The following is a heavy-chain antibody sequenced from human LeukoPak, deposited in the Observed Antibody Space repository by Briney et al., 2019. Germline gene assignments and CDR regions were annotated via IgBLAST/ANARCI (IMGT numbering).Heavy chain of an antibody. CDR3: ARTPARIAVPNWFDP. Sequence: GGSLRLSCAASGFTFSSYSMNWVRQAPGKGLEWVSSISSSSSYIYYADSVKGRFTISRDNAKNSLYLQMNSLRAEDTAVYHCARTPARIAVPNWFDPWGQGTLVTVSS. J-gene: IGHJ5*02. CDR1: GFTFSSYS. V-gene: IGHV3-21*01. D-gene: IGHD6-19*01. CDR2: ISSSSSYI.